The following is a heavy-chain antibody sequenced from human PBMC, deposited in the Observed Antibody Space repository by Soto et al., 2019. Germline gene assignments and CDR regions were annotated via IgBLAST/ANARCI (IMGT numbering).Heavy chain of an antibody. CDR3: ARVGYRYGYEDNWFDR. V-gene: IGHV4-4*02. CDR1: GVSISNSNW. J-gene: IGHJ5*02. Sequence: SETLTLTCAVSGVSISNSNWWRLVRQPPGKGLEWIGEIYHSGSTNKNPSLKSPVTISVYKSKNQFSLKLSSVTAADKAVYYCARVGYRYGYEDNWFDRWGQGTLVTVSS. CDR2: IYHSGST. D-gene: IGHD5-18*01.